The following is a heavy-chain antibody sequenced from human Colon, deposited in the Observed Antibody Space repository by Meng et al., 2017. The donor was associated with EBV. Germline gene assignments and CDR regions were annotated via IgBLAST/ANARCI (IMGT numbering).Heavy chain of an antibody. Sequence: EVQLVESGGALVRPGGSLILSCAASGFTLSRSWMHWVRQAPGKGLVWVSRINEDGATTTYADSVKGRFTIFRDNAKNTLYLQMNSLRAEDTAVYYCSRDLVGSDDYWGQGTLVTVSS. CDR2: INEDGATT. J-gene: IGHJ4*02. CDR3: SRDLVGSDDY. CDR1: GFTLSRSW. D-gene: IGHD2-8*02. V-gene: IGHV3-74*01.